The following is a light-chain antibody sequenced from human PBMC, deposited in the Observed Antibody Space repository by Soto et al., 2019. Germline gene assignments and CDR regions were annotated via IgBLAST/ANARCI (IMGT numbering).Light chain of an antibody. J-gene: IGKJ2*01. CDR3: QQRRNWPPMYT. Sequence: EIVLTQSPATLSLSPGERATLSCRASQSVSNYLAWYQQKPGQAPRLLIYDASTRATGIPARFSGSGSGTDYTLTISSLEPEDFAVYYCQQRRNWPPMYTFGQGTKLEIK. V-gene: IGKV3-11*01. CDR1: QSVSNY. CDR2: DAS.